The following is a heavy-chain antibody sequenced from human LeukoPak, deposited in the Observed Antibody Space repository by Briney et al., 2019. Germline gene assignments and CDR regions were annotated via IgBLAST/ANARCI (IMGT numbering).Heavy chain of an antibody. J-gene: IGHJ5*02. Sequence: SQTLSLTCDVSGGSISSGGYSWSWIRQPPGKGLEWIGYIYHSGSTYYNPSLKSRVTISVDRSKNQFSLKLSSVTAADTAVYYCDRGRDIVVVPAATAWFDPWGQGTLVTVSS. CDR1: GGSISSGGYS. D-gene: IGHD2-2*01. CDR3: DRGRDIVVVPAATAWFDP. V-gene: IGHV4-30-2*01. CDR2: IYHSGST.